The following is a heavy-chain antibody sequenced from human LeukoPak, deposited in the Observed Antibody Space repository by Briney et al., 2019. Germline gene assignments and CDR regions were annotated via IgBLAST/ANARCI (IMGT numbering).Heavy chain of an antibody. CDR3: ARLKGTDYYYYYYMDV. V-gene: IGHV4-4*09. CDR1: GGSISSYY. Sequence: SETLSLTCTVSGGSISSYYWSWIRQPPGKGLEWIGYIYTSGSTNYNPSLKSRVTISVDTSKNQFSLKLSSVTAADTAVYYCARLKGTDYYYYYYMDVWGKGTTVTVSS. CDR2: IYTSGST. J-gene: IGHJ6*03.